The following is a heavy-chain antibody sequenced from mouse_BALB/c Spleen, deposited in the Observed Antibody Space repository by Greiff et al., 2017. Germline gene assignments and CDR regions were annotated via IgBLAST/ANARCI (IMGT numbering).Heavy chain of an antibody. J-gene: IGHJ1*01. V-gene: IGHV5-6*01. D-gene: IGHD2-2*01. CDR3: ARQAYGYDGYFDV. CDR2: ISSGGSYT. CDR1: GFTFSSYG. Sequence: EVKLEESGGDLVKPGGSLKLSCAASGFTFSSYGMSWVRQTPDKRLEWVATISSGGSYTYYPDSVKGRFTISRDNAKNTLYLQMSSLKSEDTAMYYCARQAYGYDGYFDVWGAGTTVTVSS.